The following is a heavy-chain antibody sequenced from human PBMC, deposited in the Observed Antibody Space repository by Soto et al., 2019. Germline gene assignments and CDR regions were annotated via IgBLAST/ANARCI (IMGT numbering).Heavy chain of an antibody. V-gene: IGHV4-59*01. D-gene: IGHD3-22*01. CDR2: IYYSGNT. CDR3: ARDWHYYHSSGYPRVYGMDV. J-gene: IGHJ6*02. CDR1: GGCISPYY. Sequence: QVQLQESGPGLVKPSETLSLTCTVSGGCISPYYWSWIRQPPGKGLEWIGYIYYSGNTEYNPSLKSRVTRSVDTSKNHFSLKLSSVTAADTAVYYCARDWHYYHSSGYPRVYGMDVWGQGTTVTVSS.